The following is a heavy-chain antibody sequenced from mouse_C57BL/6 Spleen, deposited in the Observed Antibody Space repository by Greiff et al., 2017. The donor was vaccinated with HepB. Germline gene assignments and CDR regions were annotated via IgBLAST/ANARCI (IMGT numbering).Heavy chain of an antibody. CDR1: GYTFTDHT. V-gene: IGHV1-78*01. J-gene: IGHJ3*01. CDR2: IYPRDGST. D-gene: IGHD1-1*01. CDR3: ERRGMYCYGSSTWFAY. Sequence: VQLQQSDAELVKPGASVKISCKVSGYTFTDHTIHWMKQRPEQGLEWIGYIYPRDGSTKYNEKFKGKATLTADKSSSTACMQLNSLTSEDSAVYCCERRGMYCYGSSTWFAYWGQGTLVTVSA.